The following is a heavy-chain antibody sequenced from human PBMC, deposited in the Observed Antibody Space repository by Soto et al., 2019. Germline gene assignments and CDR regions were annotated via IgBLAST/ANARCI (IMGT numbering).Heavy chain of an antibody. CDR2: MNPNSGNT. J-gene: IGHJ6*02. CDR1: GYTFTSYD. CDR3: ARGXTIVVVITQDYYYGMDV. V-gene: IGHV1-8*01. Sequence: ASVKVSCKASGYTFTSYDINWVRQATGQGLEWMGWMNPNSGNTGYAQKFQGRVTMTRNTSISTAYMELSSLRSEDTAVYYCARGXTIVVVITQDYYYGMDVWGQGTTVTVSS. D-gene: IGHD3-22*01.